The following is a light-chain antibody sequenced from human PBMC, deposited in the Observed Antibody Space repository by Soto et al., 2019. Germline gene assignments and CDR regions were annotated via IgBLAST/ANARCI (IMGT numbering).Light chain of an antibody. CDR1: SSDVGGYNY. CDR3: SSYTSSSTGVV. CDR2: EVS. Sequence: HSVLTQPASVSGSPGQSITISCTGTSSDVGGYNYVSWYQQHPGKAPKLMIYEVSNRPSGVSNRFSGSKSGNTASLTISGLQAEDEADYYCSSYTSSSTGVVFGGGTKLTVL. V-gene: IGLV2-14*01. J-gene: IGLJ2*01.